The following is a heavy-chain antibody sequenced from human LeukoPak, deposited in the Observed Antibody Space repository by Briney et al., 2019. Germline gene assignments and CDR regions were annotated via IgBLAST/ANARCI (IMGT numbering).Heavy chain of an antibody. Sequence: ASVKVSCKASGYTFTSYYMHWVRQAPGQGLEWMGIINPSGGSTSYAQKFQGRVTMTRDTSTSTVYMELSSLRSEDTAVYYCARESSYYYDSSGYYSDYWGQGTLVTVSS. J-gene: IGHJ4*02. CDR1: GYTFTSYY. CDR2: INPSGGST. D-gene: IGHD3-22*01. V-gene: IGHV1-46*01. CDR3: ARESSYYYDSSGYYSDY.